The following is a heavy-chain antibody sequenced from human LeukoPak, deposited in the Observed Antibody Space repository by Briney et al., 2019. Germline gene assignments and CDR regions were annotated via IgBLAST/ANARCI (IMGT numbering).Heavy chain of an antibody. V-gene: IGHV3-23*01. CDR1: GFTFSSYA. J-gene: IGHJ4*02. CDR2: ISGSGGST. D-gene: IGHD3-22*01. CDR3: AKNSRSSGHYLDY. Sequence: GGSLRLSCAASGFTFSSYAMSWVRQAPGKGLEWVSAISGSGGSTYYADSVKGRFTISRDNSKNTLYLQMNSLRAEDTALYYCAKNSRSSGHYLDYWGQGTLVTVSS.